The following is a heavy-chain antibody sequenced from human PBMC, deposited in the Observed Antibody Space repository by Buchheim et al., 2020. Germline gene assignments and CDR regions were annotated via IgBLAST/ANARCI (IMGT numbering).Heavy chain of an antibody. CDR1: GYSFSRYG. V-gene: IGHV1-69*13. J-gene: IGHJ4*02. CDR2: IIPIFGTA. Sequence: QVQLVQSGAEVREPGASVRVSCKASGYSFSRYGITWVRQAPGQGLEWMGWIIPIFGTANYAQKFQGRVTITADESTSPAHMELSSLRSEDTAVYYCARCRDGYTPDYWGQGTL. CDR3: ARCRDGYTPDY. D-gene: IGHD5-24*01.